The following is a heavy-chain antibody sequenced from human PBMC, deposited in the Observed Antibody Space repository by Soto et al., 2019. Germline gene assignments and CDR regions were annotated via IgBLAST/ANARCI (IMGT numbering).Heavy chain of an antibody. CDR2: INHSGST. CDR3: VRDRGCVWGNYRKRAPRFDS. V-gene: IGHV4-34*01. D-gene: IGHD3-16*02. CDR1: GGSFSGYY. Sequence: SETLSLTCAVYGGSFSGYYWSWIRQPPGKGLERIGEINHSGSTNYNPSLKSRVTISVDTSKNQFSLKLSSVTAADKAIYYCVRDRGCVWGNYRKRAPRFDSWGQGTPVPVSS. J-gene: IGHJ5*01.